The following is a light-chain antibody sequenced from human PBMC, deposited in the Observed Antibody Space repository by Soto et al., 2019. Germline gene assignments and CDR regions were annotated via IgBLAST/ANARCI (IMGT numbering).Light chain of an antibody. Sequence: SYELTQTPSVSVSPGQTARITCSGDELSKQYVYWYQQKPGQAPVLVIYKDSERASGIPERFSASSSGTTVTLTISGVRGEDEADYYCQSSDDTGNYYLFGTGTKVTVL. V-gene: IGLV3-25*02. CDR1: ELSKQY. CDR3: QSSDDTGNYYL. J-gene: IGLJ1*01. CDR2: KDS.